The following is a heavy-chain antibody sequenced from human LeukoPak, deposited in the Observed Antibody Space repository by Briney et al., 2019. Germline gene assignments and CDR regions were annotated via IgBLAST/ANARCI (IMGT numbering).Heavy chain of an antibody. CDR3: ARDGPLVTRKYYYYYYMDV. J-gene: IGHJ6*03. Sequence: PGGSLRLSCEASGFTFSSYWMTWVRQAPGKGLEWVASIKNDGSEQPYLDSVQGRFTISRDNAKNSLYLQMNSLRTEDTAVYYCARDGPLVTRKYYYYYYMDVWGNGNTVTVSS. V-gene: IGHV3-7*01. CDR2: IKNDGSEQ. D-gene: IGHD1-26*01. CDR1: GFTFSSYW.